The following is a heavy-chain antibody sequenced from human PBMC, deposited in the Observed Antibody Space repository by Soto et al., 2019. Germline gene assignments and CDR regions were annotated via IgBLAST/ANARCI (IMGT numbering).Heavy chain of an antibody. Sequence: QVQLQESGPGLVKPSQTLSLTCTVSGGSISRGGYYWSWIRQHPGKGLEWIGYIYYSGSTYYNPSLKSRVTISVDTSKIQVSLKLSSVTAAYTAVYYCARAPRRIAAPDYWGQGTLVTVSS. J-gene: IGHJ4*02. CDR1: GGSISRGGYY. D-gene: IGHD6-13*01. CDR3: ARAPRRIAAPDY. V-gene: IGHV4-31*03. CDR2: IYYSGST.